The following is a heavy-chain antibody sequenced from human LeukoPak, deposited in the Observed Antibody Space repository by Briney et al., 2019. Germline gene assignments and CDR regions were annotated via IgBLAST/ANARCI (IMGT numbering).Heavy chain of an antibody. V-gene: IGHV1-18*04. CDR1: GYTFTSYG. CDR2: ISAYNGNT. CDR3: ARVPPLKLGALSLNYYGMDV. D-gene: IGHD3-10*01. J-gene: IGHJ6*04. Sequence: ASVKVSCKASGYTFTSYGISWVRQAPGQGLEWMGWISAYNGNTNYAQKLQGRVTMTTDTSTSTAYMELRSLRSDDTAVYYCARVPPLKLGALSLNYYGMDVWGKGTTVTVSS.